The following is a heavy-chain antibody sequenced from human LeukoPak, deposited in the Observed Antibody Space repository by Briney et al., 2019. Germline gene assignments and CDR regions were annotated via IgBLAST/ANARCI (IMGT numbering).Heavy chain of an antibody. CDR2: IKSKTDGGTT. V-gene: IGHV3-15*01. Sequence: GGSLRLSCAASGFTFSNAWMSWVRQAPGKGLEWVGRIKSKTDGGTTDYAAPVKGRFTISRDDSKNTLYLQMNSLKTEDTAVYYCTTGVRFLEWLSYYDYWGQGTLVTVSS. J-gene: IGHJ4*02. CDR3: TTGVRFLEWLSYYDY. D-gene: IGHD3-3*01. CDR1: GFTFSNAW.